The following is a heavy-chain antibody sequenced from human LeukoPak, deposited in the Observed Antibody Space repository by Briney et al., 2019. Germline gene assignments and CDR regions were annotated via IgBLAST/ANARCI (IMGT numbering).Heavy chain of an antibody. CDR3: ARGGGYSGYRNWFDP. CDR2: IYYSGST. CDR1: GGSTSSYY. V-gene: IGHV4-59*01. Sequence: SETLSLTCTVSGGSTSSYYWSWIRQPAGKGLEWIGYIYYSGSTNYNPSLKSRVTISVDTSKNQFSLKLSSVTAADTAVYYCARGGGYSGYRNWFDPWGQGTLVTVSS. D-gene: IGHD5-12*01. J-gene: IGHJ5*02.